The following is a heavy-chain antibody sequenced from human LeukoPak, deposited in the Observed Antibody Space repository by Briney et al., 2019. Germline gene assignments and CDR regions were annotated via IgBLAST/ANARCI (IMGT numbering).Heavy chain of an antibody. V-gene: IGHV3-7*03. D-gene: IGHD3-9*01. CDR1: GFTFSSYW. CDR3: ARVERYFDWLPFDY. Sequence: GGSLRLSCAASGFTFSSYWMSWVRQAPGKGLEWVANINQDGSEKYYVDSVKGRLTISRDNAKNSLYLQMNSLRAEDTAVYYCARVERYFDWLPFDYWGQGTLVTVSS. CDR2: INQDGSEK. J-gene: IGHJ4*02.